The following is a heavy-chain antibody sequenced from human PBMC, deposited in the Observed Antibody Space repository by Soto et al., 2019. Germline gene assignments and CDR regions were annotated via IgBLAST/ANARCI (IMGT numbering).Heavy chain of an antibody. CDR1: GDTFTGYY. J-gene: IGHJ6*02. V-gene: IGHV1-2*02. CDR3: AREEVVNPEGSTAKYYYYGMDV. CDR2: INPNSGGT. Sequence: ASVKVSCKASGDTFTGYYMHWVRQAPGQGLEWMGWINPNSGGTNYAQKFQGRVTMTRDTSISTAYMELSRLRSDDTAVYYCAREEVVNPEGSTAKYYYYGMDVWGQGTTVTVSS. D-gene: IGHD5-18*01.